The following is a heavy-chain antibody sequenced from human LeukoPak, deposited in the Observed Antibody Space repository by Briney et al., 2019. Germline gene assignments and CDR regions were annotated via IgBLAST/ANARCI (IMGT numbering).Heavy chain of an antibody. Sequence: KPSETLSLTCTVSGGSISSYYWSWIRQPPGKGLEWIGYIYYSGSTNYNPSLKSRVTISVDTSKNQFSLKLSSVTAADTAVYYCARGGLLLDWLDPWGQGTLVTVSS. V-gene: IGHV4-59*12. D-gene: IGHD3-10*01. CDR2: IYYSGST. CDR1: GGSISSYY. J-gene: IGHJ5*02. CDR3: ARGGLLLDWLDP.